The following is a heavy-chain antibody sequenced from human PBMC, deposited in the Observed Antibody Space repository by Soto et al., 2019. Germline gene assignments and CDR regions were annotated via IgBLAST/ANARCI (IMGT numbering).Heavy chain of an antibody. D-gene: IGHD2-2*01. Sequence: GESLKISCKGSGYSFTSYWIGWVRQMPGKGLEWMGIIYPGDSDTRYSPSFQGQVTISADKSISTAYLQWSSLKASDTAMYYCASVALGYCSSTSCWDWFDPWGQGTLVTVSS. CDR1: GYSFTSYW. CDR3: ASVALGYCSSTSCWDWFDP. V-gene: IGHV5-51*01. CDR2: IYPGDSDT. J-gene: IGHJ5*02.